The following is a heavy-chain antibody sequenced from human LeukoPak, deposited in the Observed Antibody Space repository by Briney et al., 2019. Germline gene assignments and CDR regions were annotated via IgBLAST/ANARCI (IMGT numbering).Heavy chain of an antibody. CDR1: GYTFTGYY. Sequence: ASVKVSCKASGYTFTGYYMHWVRQAPGQGLEWMGWINPNSGGTNYAQKFQGRVTMTRDTSISTAYMELSRLRSDDTAVYYCARGSSYSGSYIGYWGQGTLVTVSS. CDR2: INPNSGGT. V-gene: IGHV1-2*02. J-gene: IGHJ4*02. CDR3: ARGSSYSGSYIGY. D-gene: IGHD1-26*01.